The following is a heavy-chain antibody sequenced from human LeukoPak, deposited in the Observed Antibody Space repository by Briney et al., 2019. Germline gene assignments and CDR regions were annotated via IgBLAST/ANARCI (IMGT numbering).Heavy chain of an antibody. J-gene: IGHJ5*02. Sequence: ASVKASCKASGYTFTSYAMHWVRQAPGQRLEWMGWINAGNGNTKYSQKFQGRVTITRDTSASTAYMELSSLRSEDTAVYYCARGVWFGDNWFDPWGQGTLVTVSS. CDR1: GYTFTSYA. V-gene: IGHV1-3*01. D-gene: IGHD3-10*01. CDR2: INAGNGNT. CDR3: ARGVWFGDNWFDP.